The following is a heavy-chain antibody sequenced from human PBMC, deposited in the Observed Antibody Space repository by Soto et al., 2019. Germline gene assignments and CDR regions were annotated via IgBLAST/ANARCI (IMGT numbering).Heavy chain of an antibody. D-gene: IGHD3-22*01. Sequence: ASVKVSCKTSGFMFTSSAVQWVRQARGQRLEWIGWLVVGSGNTHYAQHFQERVTLTRDMSTGTAYMELSSLRSEDTAVYYCARSGPGGYIDYWGQGTLVTVSS. V-gene: IGHV1-58*01. CDR3: ARSGPGGYIDY. J-gene: IGHJ4*02. CDR1: GFMFTSSA. CDR2: LVVGSGNT.